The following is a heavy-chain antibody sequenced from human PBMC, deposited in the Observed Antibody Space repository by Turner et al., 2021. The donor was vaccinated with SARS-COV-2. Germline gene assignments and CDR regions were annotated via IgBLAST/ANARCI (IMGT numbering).Heavy chain of an antibody. CDR2: INPSGDST. CDR1: GYTFTSYY. Sequence: QVQLVKSGAEVKKPGASVKVSCKASGYTFTSYYMHWVRQAPGQGLEWMGIINPSGDSTSYVQKFQGRVTMTRDTTTSTVYMGLSSLRTEDTALYYCARVGGGFDIWGQGTMVTVSS. D-gene: IGHD2-15*01. V-gene: IGHV1-46*01. CDR3: ARVGGGFDI. J-gene: IGHJ3*02.